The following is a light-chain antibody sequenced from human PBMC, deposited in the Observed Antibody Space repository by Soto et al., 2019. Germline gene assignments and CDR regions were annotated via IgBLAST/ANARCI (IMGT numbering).Light chain of an antibody. V-gene: IGLV1-44*01. J-gene: IGLJ1*01. Sequence: QSVLTQPPSASGAPGQRVTISWSGGSSNIGSNTVNWYQQLPETAPKLLIYINDQRPSGVPDRFSGSKSGTSASLAISGLQSEDEADYYYAAWDDSLNGYVFGTGTKVTVL. CDR3: AAWDDSLNGYV. CDR1: SSNIGSNT. CDR2: IND.